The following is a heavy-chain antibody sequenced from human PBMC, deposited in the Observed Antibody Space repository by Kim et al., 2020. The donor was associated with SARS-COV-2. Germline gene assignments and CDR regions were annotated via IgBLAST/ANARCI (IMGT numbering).Heavy chain of an antibody. CDR2: IYYNGDT. CDR1: GDSSSSGRFH. Sequence: ISTVSGDSSSSGRFHWRWVRQPPDKRLEYIGAIYYNGDTYYNPSLKSRVTISLDTSKNQFSLKLTSVTAADTALYYCARLDV. CDR3: ARLDV. J-gene: IGHJ3*01. V-gene: IGHV4-39*01.